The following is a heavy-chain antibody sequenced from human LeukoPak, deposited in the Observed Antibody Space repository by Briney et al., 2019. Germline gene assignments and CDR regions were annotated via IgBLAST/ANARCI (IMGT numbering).Heavy chain of an antibody. V-gene: IGHV4-39*01. D-gene: IGHD2-2*01. CDR3: ARHNDYASLMDV. J-gene: IGHJ6*02. CDR1: GVSVTTSGYY. Sequence: SETPSLTCTVFGVSVTTSGYYGAWIRQPPGRGLEWIGSIPYSGITYYKPSLRGRVTISGDTAKNQFSLKLSSVTAADTAVYYCARHNDYASLMDVWGQGTTVTVSS. CDR2: IPYSGIT.